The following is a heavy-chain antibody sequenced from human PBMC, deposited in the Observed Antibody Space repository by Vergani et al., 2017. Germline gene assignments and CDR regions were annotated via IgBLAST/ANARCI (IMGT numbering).Heavy chain of an antibody. D-gene: IGHD2-2*01. J-gene: IGHJ3*02. CDR1: GFTFSSYA. V-gene: IGHV3-23*01. Sequence: EVQLLESGGGLVQPGGSLRLSCAASGFTFSSYAMSWVRQAPGKGLEWVSAISGSGGSTYYADPVKGRFTISRDNSKNTLYLQMNSLRAEDTAVYYCARPAGGYCSSTSCSSDAFDIWGQGTMVTVSS. CDR2: ISGSGGST. CDR3: ARPAGGYCSSTSCSSDAFDI.